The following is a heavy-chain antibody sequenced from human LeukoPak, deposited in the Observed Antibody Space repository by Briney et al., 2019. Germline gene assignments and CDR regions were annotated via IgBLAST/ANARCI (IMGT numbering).Heavy chain of an antibody. CDR3: ARLVRGYYDSSGYERNAFDI. D-gene: IGHD3-22*01. CDR2: IYYSGST. J-gene: IGHJ3*02. CDR1: GGSISSYY. V-gene: IGHV4-59*08. Sequence: SETLSLTCTVSGGSISSYYWSWIRQPPGKGLEWIGYIYYSGSTNYNPSLKSRVTISVDTSKNQFSLKLSSVTAADTAVCYCARLVRGYYDSSGYERNAFDIWGQGTMVTVSS.